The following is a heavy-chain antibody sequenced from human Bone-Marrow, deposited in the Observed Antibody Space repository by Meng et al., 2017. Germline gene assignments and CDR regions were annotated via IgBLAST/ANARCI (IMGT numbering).Heavy chain of an antibody. CDR2: IYPGDSET. CDR1: GYSFSDFW. J-gene: IGHJ4*02. D-gene: IGHD1-1*01. V-gene: IGHV5-51*01. Sequence: GESLKISCKGSGYSFSDFWIGWVRQMPGKGLEWMGIIYPGDSETRYSPSFQGQVIMSVDMSANTAYLEWSSLRASEAAMYFCGRLGPGTLPFEYWGQGTLVTVSS. CDR3: GRLGPGTLPFEY.